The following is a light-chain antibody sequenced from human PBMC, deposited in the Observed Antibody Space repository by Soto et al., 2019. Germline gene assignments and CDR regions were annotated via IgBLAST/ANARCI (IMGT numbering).Light chain of an antibody. Sequence: QSALTQPASVSGSPGQSITISCAGTMRDVGAYNLVSWYQQHPGRAPQLIIYEVRNRPSGISFRFSGSKSGNTASLAISGLQAEDEADYYCSSYTSKSSLIFGGGTKLTVL. CDR1: MRDVGAYNL. V-gene: IGLV2-14*01. J-gene: IGLJ2*01. CDR2: EVR. CDR3: SSYTSKSSLI.